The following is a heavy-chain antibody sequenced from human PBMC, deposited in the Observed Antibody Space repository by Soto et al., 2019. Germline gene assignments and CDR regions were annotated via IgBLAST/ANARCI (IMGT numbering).Heavy chain of an antibody. D-gene: IGHD3-3*01. CDR1: GGSISSGGYY. J-gene: IGHJ5*02. CDR2: IYYSGST. V-gene: IGHV4-31*03. Sequence: QVQLQESGPGLVKPSQTLSLTCTVSGGSISSGGYYWSWIRQHPGKGLEWIGYIYYSGSTYYNPSLKSRVTISVDTSKNQFSLKLSSVTAADTAVYYCARGEGFLEWSERGWFDPWGQGTLVTVSS. CDR3: ARGEGFLEWSERGWFDP.